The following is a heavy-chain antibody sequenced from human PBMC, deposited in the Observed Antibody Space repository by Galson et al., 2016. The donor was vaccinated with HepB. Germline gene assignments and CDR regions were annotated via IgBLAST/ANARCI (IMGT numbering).Heavy chain of an antibody. CDR3: ATTFWGGPY. V-gene: IGHV3-7*01. CDR1: GFTFNAYW. Sequence: SLRLSCAASGFTFNAYWMTWVRQTPGKGLEWLANIKEDGTDTHYLDSVKDRFTISRDNAKKSLYLQMNSLRVEDTAVYYCATTFWGGPYWGQGTLVTVSS. J-gene: IGHJ4*02. D-gene: IGHD3-3*01. CDR2: IKEDGTDT.